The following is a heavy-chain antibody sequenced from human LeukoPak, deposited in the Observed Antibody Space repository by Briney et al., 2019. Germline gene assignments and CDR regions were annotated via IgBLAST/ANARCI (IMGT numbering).Heavy chain of an antibody. CDR3: AKDWALAGEVTFFDD. CDR2: ISGSGGST. Sequence: PGGSLRLSCAASGFTFSTYAMSWVRQTLGKGLEWVSAISGSGGSTYYADSVKGRFTISRDNSKNRLYLQMNSLRAADTAVYYCAKDWALAGEVTFFDDWGQGTLVTVSS. CDR1: GFTFSTYA. J-gene: IGHJ4*02. D-gene: IGHD3-3*02. V-gene: IGHV3-23*01.